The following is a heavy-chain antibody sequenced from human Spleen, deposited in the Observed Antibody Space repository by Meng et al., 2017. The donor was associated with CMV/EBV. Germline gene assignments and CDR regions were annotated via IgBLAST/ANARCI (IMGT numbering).Heavy chain of an antibody. Sequence: VQLQESGPGLVKPSPTLSLTCTVSGGSISSGSYYWSWIRQPAGKGLEWIGRIYTSGSTNYNPSLKSRVTISVDTSKNQFSLKLSSVTAADTAVYYCARGGVVEFYYFDYWGQGTLVTVSS. D-gene: IGHD2-2*01. V-gene: IGHV4-61*02. CDR2: IYTSGST. J-gene: IGHJ4*02. CDR3: ARGGVVEFYYFDY. CDR1: GGSISSGSYY.